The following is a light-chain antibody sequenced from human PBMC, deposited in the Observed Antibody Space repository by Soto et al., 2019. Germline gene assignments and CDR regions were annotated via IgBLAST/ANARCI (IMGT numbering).Light chain of an antibody. CDR2: AAS. CDR1: QGIDSS. V-gene: IGKV1-9*01. CDR3: QQLHDYPIT. J-gene: IGKJ5*01. Sequence: IQLTRSRSFLSAFVGDTLSSTCRASQGIDSSFAWYQEKPGKAPKLLIYAASSLQSGVPSRFSGCGSGTDFTLTICSLQPEDFATYYCQQLHDYPITFGQGTRLEIK.